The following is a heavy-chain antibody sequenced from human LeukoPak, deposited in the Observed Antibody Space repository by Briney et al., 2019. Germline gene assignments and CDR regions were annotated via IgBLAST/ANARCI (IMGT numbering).Heavy chain of an antibody. CDR2: IYYSGNT. V-gene: IGHV4-59*01. Sequence: SETLSLTCTVSGGSISSYYWSWIRQPPGKGLEWIGYIYYSGNTNYNPSLKSRVTISVDTSKNQFSLKVSSVTAADTAVYYCARVFHDSSGYPLDYWGQGTLVTVSS. CDR3: ARVFHDSSGYPLDY. D-gene: IGHD3-22*01. J-gene: IGHJ4*02. CDR1: GGSISSYY.